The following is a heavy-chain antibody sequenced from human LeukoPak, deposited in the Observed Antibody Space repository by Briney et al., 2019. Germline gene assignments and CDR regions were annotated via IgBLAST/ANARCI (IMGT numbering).Heavy chain of an antibody. Sequence: GGSLRLSCAASGFTFSSYAMSWVRQAPGKGLEWVSVIYSGGSTYYADSVKGRFTISRDNSKNTLYLQMNSLRAEDTAVYYCAKDLTNGTIWLLPSLFDYWGQGTLVTVSS. CDR1: GFTFSSYA. D-gene: IGHD3-22*01. CDR3: AKDLTNGTIWLLPSLFDY. J-gene: IGHJ4*02. V-gene: IGHV3-23*03. CDR2: IYSGGST.